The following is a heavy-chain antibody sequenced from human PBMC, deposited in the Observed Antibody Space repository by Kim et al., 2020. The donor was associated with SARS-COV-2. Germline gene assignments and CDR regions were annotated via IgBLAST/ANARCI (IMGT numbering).Heavy chain of an antibody. CDR2: ISWNSGSI. CDR3: AKDTAVLGIPYYYMDV. V-gene: IGHV3-9*01. Sequence: GGSLRLSCAASGFTFDDYAMHWVRQAPGKGLEWVSGISWNSGSIGYADSVKGRFTISRDNAKNSLYLQMNSLRAEDTALYYCAKDTAVLGIPYYYMDVWGKGTTVTVSS. CDR1: GFTFDDYA. J-gene: IGHJ6*03. D-gene: IGHD2-21*01.